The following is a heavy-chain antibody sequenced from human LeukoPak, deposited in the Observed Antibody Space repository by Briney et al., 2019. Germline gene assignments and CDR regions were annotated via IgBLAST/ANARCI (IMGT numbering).Heavy chain of an antibody. D-gene: IGHD3-10*01. Sequence: SETLSLTCAVYGGSFSGYHWGWIRQPPGKGLEWIGSMDYSDNSYYSPSLKSRVTISVDTSKNQFSLKLTSVTAADTAVYYCATEGYYGSGSYYNEFEDYWGQGTLVTVSS. CDR1: GGSFSGYH. CDR3: ATEGYYGSGSYYNEFEDY. CDR2: MDYSDNS. J-gene: IGHJ4*02. V-gene: IGHV4-34*01.